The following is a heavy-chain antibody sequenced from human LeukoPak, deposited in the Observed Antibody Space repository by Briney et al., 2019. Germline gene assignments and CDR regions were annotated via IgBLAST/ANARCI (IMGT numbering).Heavy chain of an antibody. CDR2: INHSGST. D-gene: IGHD5-24*01. Sequence: SSETLSLTCAVYGGSFSGYYWSWIRQPPGKGLEWIGEINHSGSTNYNPSLKSRVTISVDTSKNQFSLKLSSVTAADTAVYYCARKINYYGMDVWGQGTTVTVSS. V-gene: IGHV4-34*01. CDR3: ARKINYYGMDV. J-gene: IGHJ6*02. CDR1: GGSFSGYY.